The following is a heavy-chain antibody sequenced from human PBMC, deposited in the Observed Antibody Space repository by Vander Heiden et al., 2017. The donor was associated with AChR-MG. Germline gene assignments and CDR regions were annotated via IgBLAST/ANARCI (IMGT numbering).Heavy chain of an antibody. CDR3: ARDRWGVTTAAGGFQH. V-gene: IGHV1-3*01. Sequence: QVQLVQSGAEVKKPGASVKVSCKASGYTFTSYAMHWVRQAPGQRLGWMGWINAGNGNTKYSQKFQGRVTITRDTSASTAYMELSSLRSEDTAVYYCARDRWGVTTAAGGFQHWGQGTLVTVSS. CDR2: INAGNGNT. J-gene: IGHJ1*01. D-gene: IGHD4-17*01. CDR1: GYTFTSYA.